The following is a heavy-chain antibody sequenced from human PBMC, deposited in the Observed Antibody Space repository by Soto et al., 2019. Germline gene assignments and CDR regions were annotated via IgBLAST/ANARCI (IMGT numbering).Heavy chain of an antibody. D-gene: IGHD2-2*01. V-gene: IGHV3-66*01. J-gene: IGHJ6*02. CDR2: MYIGGST. Sequence: EVQLVESGGGLVQPGGSLRLSCAASGLTVSSNYMSWVRQAPGKGLEWVSVMYIGGSTYYADSVKGRFIISRDNYKNTLYLQMGSLSVADTAVYYCARDSSLHQPLFYGMDVWGQGTTVTVSS. CDR1: GLTVSSNY. CDR3: ARDSSLHQPLFYGMDV.